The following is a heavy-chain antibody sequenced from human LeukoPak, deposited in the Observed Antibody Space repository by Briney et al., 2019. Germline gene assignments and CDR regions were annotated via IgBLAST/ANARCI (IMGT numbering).Heavy chain of an antibody. Sequence: GRSLRLSCAASGFTFRSYAMHWVRQAPGKGLEWVAMISYDGTNKYQADSVKGRFTISRDNSKNTLYLEMNSLRAEDTAVYYCARAEGIAVAGTVNYWGQGTLVTVTS. J-gene: IGHJ4*02. V-gene: IGHV3-30-3*01. CDR1: GFTFRSYA. CDR2: ISYDGTNK. D-gene: IGHD6-19*01. CDR3: ARAEGIAVAGTVNY.